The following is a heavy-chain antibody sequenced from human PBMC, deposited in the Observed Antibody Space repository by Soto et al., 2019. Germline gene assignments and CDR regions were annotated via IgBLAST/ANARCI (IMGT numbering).Heavy chain of an antibody. V-gene: IGHV2-5*02. CDR1: GFSLSTSGVG. D-gene: IGHD5-18*01. CDR3: AHTNVDTAMVPYYYYGMDV. Sequence: GSGPTLVNPTQTLTLTCTFSGFSLSTSGVGVGWIRQPPGKALEWLALIYWDDDKRYSPSLKSRLTITKDTSKNQVVLTMTNMDPVDTATYYCAHTNVDTAMVPYYYYGMDVWGQGTTVTVSS. CDR2: IYWDDDK. J-gene: IGHJ6*02.